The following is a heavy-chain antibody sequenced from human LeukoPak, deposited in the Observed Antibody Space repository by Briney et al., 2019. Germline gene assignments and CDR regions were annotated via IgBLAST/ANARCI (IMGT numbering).Heavy chain of an antibody. CDR1: GFTFSSYS. CDR3: ARDHSVAVAGWFDP. Sequence: GGSLRLSCAASGFTFSSYSMNWVRQAPGKGLEWVSSISSSSSYIYYADSVKGRFTISRDNAKNSLYLQMNSLRAEDTAVYYCARDHSVAVAGWFDPWGQGTLVTVSS. CDR2: ISSSSSYI. V-gene: IGHV3-21*04. J-gene: IGHJ5*02. D-gene: IGHD6-19*01.